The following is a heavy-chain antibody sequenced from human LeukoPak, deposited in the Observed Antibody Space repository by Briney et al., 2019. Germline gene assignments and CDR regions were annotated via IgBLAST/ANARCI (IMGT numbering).Heavy chain of an antibody. D-gene: IGHD3-10*01. CDR3: ARAYYYGSGRRYYFDY. J-gene: IGHJ4*02. V-gene: IGHV1-69*06. CDR1: GGTFSSYA. CDR2: IIPIFGTA. Sequence: SVKVSCKASGGTFSSYAISWMRQAPGQGLEWMGGIIPIFGTANYAQKFQGRVTITADKSTSTAYMELSSLRSEDTAVYYCARAYYYGSGRRYYFDYWGQGTLVTVSS.